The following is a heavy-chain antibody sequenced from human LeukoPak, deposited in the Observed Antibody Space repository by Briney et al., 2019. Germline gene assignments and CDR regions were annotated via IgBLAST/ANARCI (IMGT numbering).Heavy chain of an antibody. CDR3: AREGGAKNWFDP. D-gene: IGHD3-10*01. Sequence: ASVKVSCKVSRYTLTELSMHWVRQAPGKGLEWMGGFDPEDGETIYAQKFQGRVTMTRNTSISTAYMELSSLRSEDTAVYYCAREGGAKNWFDPWGQGTLVTVSS. CDR1: RYTLTELS. J-gene: IGHJ5*02. CDR2: FDPEDGET. V-gene: IGHV1-24*01.